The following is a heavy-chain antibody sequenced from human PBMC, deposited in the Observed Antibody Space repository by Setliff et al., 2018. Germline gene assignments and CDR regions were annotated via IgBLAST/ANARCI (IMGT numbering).Heavy chain of an antibody. Sequence: GGSLRLSCAASGFTISYYAIHWVRQAPGKGLEWVAVSRYAENYQYYADSVKGRCTISRDNSKNTLFLQLNSLRAEDTATYYCARSENCFSTHCSPYDYWGQGTLVTVSS. CDR1: GFTISYYA. D-gene: IGHD2-2*01. J-gene: IGHJ4*02. V-gene: IGHV3-30-3*01. CDR2: SRYAENYQ. CDR3: ARSENCFSTHCSPYDY.